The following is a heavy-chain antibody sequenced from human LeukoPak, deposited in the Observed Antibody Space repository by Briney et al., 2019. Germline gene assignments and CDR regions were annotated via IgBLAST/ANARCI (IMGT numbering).Heavy chain of an antibody. Sequence: ASVKVSCKASGYTFTSYGISWVRQAPGQGLEWMGWISAYNGNTNYAQKLQGRVTMTTDTSTSTAYMELSRLRSDDTAVYYCARDLYYYDSSGYLPDDYWGQGTLVTVSS. CDR2: ISAYNGNT. CDR1: GYTFTSYG. CDR3: ARDLYYYDSSGYLPDDY. J-gene: IGHJ4*02. D-gene: IGHD3-22*01. V-gene: IGHV1-18*01.